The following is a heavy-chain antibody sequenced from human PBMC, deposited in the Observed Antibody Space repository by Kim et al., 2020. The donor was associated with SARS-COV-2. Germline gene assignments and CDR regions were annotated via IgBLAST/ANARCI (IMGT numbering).Heavy chain of an antibody. D-gene: IGHD3-22*01. CDR1: GYSFTSYW. Sequence: GESLKISCKGSGYSFTSYWIGWVRQMPGKGLEWMGIIYPGDSDTRYSPFFQGQVTISADKSISTAYLQWSSLKASDTAMYYCARGSPGYYYSSGSGAFDIWSRETMVTVSS. CDR2: IYPGDSDT. V-gene: IGHV5-51*01. CDR3: ARGSPGYYYSSGSGAFDI. J-gene: IGHJ3*02.